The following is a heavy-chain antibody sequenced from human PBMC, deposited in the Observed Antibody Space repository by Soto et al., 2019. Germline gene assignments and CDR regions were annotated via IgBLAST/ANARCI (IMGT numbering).Heavy chain of an antibody. CDR3: TRKTGGYYFFEY. J-gene: IGHJ4*02. D-gene: IGHD2-8*02. Sequence: QVQLQESGPGLVKPSDTLSLTCAVSGTSISGDYWWGWIRQTPGKGLEWIGYISSGGATHYNPSLGSRLTMSVDTSRSQFSLKLSSVTAVDAALYYCTRKTGGYYFFEYWGWGTLVTVSS. V-gene: IGHV4-28*01. CDR1: GTSISGDYW. CDR2: ISSGGAT.